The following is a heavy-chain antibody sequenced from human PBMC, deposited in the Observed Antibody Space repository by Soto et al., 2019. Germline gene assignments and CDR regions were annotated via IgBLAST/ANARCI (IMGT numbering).Heavy chain of an antibody. D-gene: IGHD1-26*01. CDR3: AADPVLSGSYRMTSYYYYGMDV. CDR2: IVVGSGNT. V-gene: IGHV1-58*01. CDR1: GFTFTSSA. J-gene: IGHJ6*02. Sequence: SVTVSCKASGFTFTSSALQWVRQARGQRLEWIGWIVVGSGNTNYAQKFQERVTITRDMSTSTAYMELSSLRSEDTAVYYCAADPVLSGSYRMTSYYYYGMDVWGQGTTVTVSS.